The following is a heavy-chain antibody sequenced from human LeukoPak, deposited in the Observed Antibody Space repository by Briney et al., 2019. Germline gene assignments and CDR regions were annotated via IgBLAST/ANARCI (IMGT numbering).Heavy chain of an antibody. CDR1: GGSVSNNNYH. D-gene: IGHD4-23*01. Sequence: SETLSLTCSVSGGSVSNNNYHWGWIRQPPGKGLEWIGGIYYSGSAYYNPSLKSRVTISIDTSQNQFSLTLTSVTAADTAVYYCARRAVTRYFDYWGQGSLVTVSS. V-gene: IGHV4-39*07. CDR3: ARRAVTRYFDY. CDR2: IYYSGSA. J-gene: IGHJ4*02.